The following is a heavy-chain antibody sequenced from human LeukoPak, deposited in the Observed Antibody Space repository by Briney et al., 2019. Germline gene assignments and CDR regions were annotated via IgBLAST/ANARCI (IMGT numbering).Heavy chain of an antibody. V-gene: IGHV4-59*01. CDR2: IYYSGST. J-gene: IGHJ3*02. CDR3: ARENIDDAFDI. Sequence: SETLSLTCTVSGGSISSYYWSWTRQPPGKGLEWIGYIYYSGSTNYNPSLKSRVTISVDTSKNQFSLKLSSVTAADTAVYYCARENIDDAFDIWGQGTMVTVS. CDR1: GGSISSYY. D-gene: IGHD2/OR15-2a*01.